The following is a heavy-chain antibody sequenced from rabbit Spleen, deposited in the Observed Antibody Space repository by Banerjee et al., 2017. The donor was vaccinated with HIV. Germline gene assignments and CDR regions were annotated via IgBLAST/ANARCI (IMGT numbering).Heavy chain of an antibody. CDR3: AGIAYGGYNNNL. CDR1: GFSFSGDFY. V-gene: IGHV1S40*01. J-gene: IGHJ4*01. D-gene: IGHD1-1*01. CDR2: IYAASSGGT. Sequence: QSLEESGGDLVKPGASLTLTCTASGFSFSGDFYMCWVRQAPGKGLEWIACIYAASSGGTYYASWARGRFTISKTSSTTVTLQMTSLTAADTATYFCAGIAYGGYNNNLWGPGTLVTVS.